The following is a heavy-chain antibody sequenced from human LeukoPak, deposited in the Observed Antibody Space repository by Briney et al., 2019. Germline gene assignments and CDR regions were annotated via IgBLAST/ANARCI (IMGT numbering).Heavy chain of an antibody. CDR3: ARVAVAGGLQVDY. V-gene: IGHV3-21*01. J-gene: IGHJ4*02. CDR1: GFTFSHYT. CDR2: ISSSSSYT. D-gene: IGHD6-19*01. Sequence: PGGSLRLSCAASGFTFSHYTMKWVRQAPGKGLEWVSSISSSSSYTFYADSLKGRFTISRDNAKDSLYLQMNSLRAEDTAVYYCARVAVAGGLQVDYWGQGVLVTVSS.